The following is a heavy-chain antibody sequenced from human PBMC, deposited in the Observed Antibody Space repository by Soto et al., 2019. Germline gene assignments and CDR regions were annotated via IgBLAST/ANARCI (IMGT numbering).Heavy chain of an antibody. CDR1: GYTFTDYF. J-gene: IGHJ5*02. CDR2: INPNSGST. CDR3: ARATATSPDAWLDP. D-gene: IGHD4-4*01. V-gene: IGHV1-2*04. Sequence: QVQLVQSGAEVKKPGASVNVSCRASGYTFTDYFLHWVRQAPGHGLEWMGWINPNSGSTNFAPKFQGLVTMTRDASISTVYLVLNRLTSDDTAVYFCARATATSPDAWLDPWGQGTLVTVSS.